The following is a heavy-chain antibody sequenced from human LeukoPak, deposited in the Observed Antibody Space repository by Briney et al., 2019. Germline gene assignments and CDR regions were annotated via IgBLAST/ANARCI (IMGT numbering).Heavy chain of an antibody. CDR3: ARGTTVTTSGNRFDP. V-gene: IGHV3-7*03. D-gene: IGHD4-17*01. Sequence: GGSLRLSCTASGFTFSNYWMSWVRQAPGKGLEWVANIKQDGSEKYYVDSVKGRFTISRDNAKNSLYLQLNSLRSEDTAVYYCARGTTVTTSGNRFDPWGQGTLVTVSS. CDR1: GFTFSNYW. CDR2: IKQDGSEK. J-gene: IGHJ5*02.